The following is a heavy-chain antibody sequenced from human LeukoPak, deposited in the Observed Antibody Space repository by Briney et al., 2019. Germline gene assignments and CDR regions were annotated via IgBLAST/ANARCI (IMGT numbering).Heavy chain of an antibody. CDR2: IYHSGST. Sequence: TSGTLSLTCAVSGGSISSSNWWGWVRQPPGKGLEWIGEIYHSGSTNYNPSLKSRVTISVDKSKNQFSLKLSSVTAADTAVYYCARGPAYSSSWYPRWYFDLWGRGTLVTVSS. CDR3: ARGPAYSSSWYPRWYFDL. J-gene: IGHJ2*01. V-gene: IGHV4-4*02. D-gene: IGHD6-13*01. CDR1: GGSISSSNW.